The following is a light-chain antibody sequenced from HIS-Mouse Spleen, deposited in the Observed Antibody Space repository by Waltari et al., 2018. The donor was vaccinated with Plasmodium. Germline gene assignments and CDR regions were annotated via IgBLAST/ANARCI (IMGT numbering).Light chain of an antibody. V-gene: IGLV1-44*01. Sequence: QSVLTQPPSASGTPGPRVTIPCPGSSSNIGSNTVNLYHQPPGTAPKLLIYSNNQRPSGVPDRFSGSKSGTSASLAISGLQSEDEADYYCAAWDDSLNGVVFGGGTKLTVL. CDR1: SSNIGSNT. J-gene: IGLJ2*01. CDR2: SNN. CDR3: AAWDDSLNGVV.